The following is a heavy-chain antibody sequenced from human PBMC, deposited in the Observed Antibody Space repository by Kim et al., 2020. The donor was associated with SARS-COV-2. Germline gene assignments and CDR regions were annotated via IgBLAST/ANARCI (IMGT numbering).Heavy chain of an antibody. Sequence: GGSLRLSCAASGFTFSSYAMHWVRQAPGKGLEWVAVISYDGSNKYYADSVKGRFTISRDNSKNTLYLQMNSLRAEDTAVYYCARGGGLVATITTPFFDYWGQGTLVTVSS. D-gene: IGHD5-12*01. V-gene: IGHV3-30-3*01. CDR3: ARGGGLVATITTPFFDY. J-gene: IGHJ4*02. CDR1: GFTFSSYA. CDR2: ISYDGSNK.